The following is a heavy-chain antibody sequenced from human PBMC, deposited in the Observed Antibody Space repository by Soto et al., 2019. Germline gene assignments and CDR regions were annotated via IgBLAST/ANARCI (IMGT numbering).Heavy chain of an antibody. CDR3: AKWAGYCTSTSCYEDY. CDR2: ISGSVGST. CDR1: GFTFSSYA. V-gene: IGHV3-23*01. D-gene: IGHD2-2*01. Sequence: EVQLLESGGGLVQPGGSLRLSCAASGFTFSSYAMSCVRQAPGKGLEWVSAISGSVGSTYYADSVKGRFTISRDNSKNTLYLQMNSLRAEDTAVYYCAKWAGYCTSTSCYEDYWGQGTLVTVSS. J-gene: IGHJ4*02.